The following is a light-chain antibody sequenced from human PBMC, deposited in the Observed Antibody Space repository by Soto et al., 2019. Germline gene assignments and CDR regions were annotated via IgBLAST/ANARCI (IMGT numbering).Light chain of an antibody. CDR2: QDS. CDR3: QAWDSSTYV. CDR1: KLGDKY. J-gene: IGLJ1*01. Sequence: SYELTQPPSVSVSPGQTASITCSGDKLGDKYACWYQQKPGQSPVLVIYQDSKRPSGIPERFSGSNSGNTATLTIRGTQAMDEADYYCQAWDSSTYVFGTGTQVTVL. V-gene: IGLV3-1*01.